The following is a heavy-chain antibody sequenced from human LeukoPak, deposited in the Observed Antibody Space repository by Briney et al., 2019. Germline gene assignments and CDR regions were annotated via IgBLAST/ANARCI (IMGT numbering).Heavy chain of an antibody. CDR3: AKEAPGYYDS. CDR2: ISANGYST. V-gene: IGHV3-23*01. Sequence: SGGSLRLSCAASGFPFSSYAMSWVRQAPGKGLEWVSAISANGYSTYSADSVKGRFTISRDNSKNTLYLQMNSLRVEDTAIYYCAKEAPGYYDSWGQGTLVTVSS. CDR1: GFPFSSYA. J-gene: IGHJ4*02.